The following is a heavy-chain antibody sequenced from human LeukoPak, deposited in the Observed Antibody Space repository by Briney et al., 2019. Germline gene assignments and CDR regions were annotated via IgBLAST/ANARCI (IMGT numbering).Heavy chain of an antibody. CDR2: INHSGST. J-gene: IGHJ4*02. CDR3: ARDSVVNYYGSGVIYYFDY. D-gene: IGHD3-10*01. Sequence: SSETLSLTCAVYGGSFSGYYWSWIRQPPGKGLEWIGEINHSGSTNYNPSLKSRVTISVDTSKNQFSLKLSSVTAADTAVYYCARDSVVNYYGSGVIYYFDYWGQGTLVTVSS. V-gene: IGHV4-34*01. CDR1: GGSFSGYY.